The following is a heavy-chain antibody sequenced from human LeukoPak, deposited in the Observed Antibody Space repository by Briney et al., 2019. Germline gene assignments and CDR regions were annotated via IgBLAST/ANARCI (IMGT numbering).Heavy chain of an antibody. J-gene: IGHJ6*02. CDR2: IGYDGTNE. D-gene: IGHD1-26*01. V-gene: IGHV3-33*01. CDR3: ARDRSRMDV. Sequence: GGSLRLSCAASGFTFSSYGMHWVRQAPGKGLEWVALIGYDGTNEYYADSVKGRFTISRDNSKNTLYLQMNSLTADDTGVYYCARDRSRMDVWGQGTTVTVSS. CDR1: GFTFSSYG.